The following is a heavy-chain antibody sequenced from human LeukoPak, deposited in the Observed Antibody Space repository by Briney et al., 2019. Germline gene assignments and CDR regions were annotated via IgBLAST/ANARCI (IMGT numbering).Heavy chain of an antibody. J-gene: IGHJ4*02. V-gene: IGHV1-69*04. Sequence: SVKVSCKASGGTFSNYAINWVRQAPGQGLEWMGRIIPILGIANYAQKFQGRVTITADKSTSTAYMELSSLRSGDTAVYYCAISRSYEAFYNFDYWGQGTLVTVSS. CDR1: GGTFSNYA. D-gene: IGHD1-26*01. CDR2: IIPILGIA. CDR3: AISRSYEAFYNFDY.